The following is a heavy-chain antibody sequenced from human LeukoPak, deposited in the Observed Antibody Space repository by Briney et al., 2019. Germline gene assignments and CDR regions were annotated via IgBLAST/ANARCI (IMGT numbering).Heavy chain of an antibody. CDR2: IGTSNSHT. Sequence: PGGSLTLFCAPYALTFRAYYMRWARQAPGKGLEWVSYIGTSNSHTNYADSVKGRFTISRDNTKNSLYLQMNSLRAEDTAVYYCAVNSGGMDVWGQGTTVTVSS. V-gene: IGHV3-11*03. J-gene: IGHJ6*02. D-gene: IGHD3-10*01. CDR1: ALTFRAYY. CDR3: AVNSGGMDV.